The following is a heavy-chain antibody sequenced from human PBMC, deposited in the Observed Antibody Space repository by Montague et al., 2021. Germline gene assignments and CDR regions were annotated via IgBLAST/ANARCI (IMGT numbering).Heavy chain of an antibody. Sequence: SETLSLTCSVSGVSIGEKSFYWGWVCQAPRRGLEWIGRMFYRGNTYYNPSLQSRVSISVDTSKNQFSLTLTSVTASDTAVYYCARRCYGDPQTDPEPANCALDVWGQGTSVTVSS. J-gene: IGHJ6*02. D-gene: IGHD1-14*01. CDR1: GVSIGEKSFY. V-gene: IGHV4-39*01. CDR3: ARRCYGDPQTDPEPANCALDV. CDR2: MFYRGNT.